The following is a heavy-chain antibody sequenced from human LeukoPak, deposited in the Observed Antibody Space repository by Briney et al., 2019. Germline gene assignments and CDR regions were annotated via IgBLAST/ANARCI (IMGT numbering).Heavy chain of an antibody. Sequence: GGSLRLSCTASGFTFGDYAMSWVRQAPGKGLEWVGFIRSKAYGGTTEYAASVKGRFTISRDDSKSIAYLQMNSLKTEDTAVYYCTRASSGWYEDYYYYMDVWGKGTTVTVSS. D-gene: IGHD6-19*01. V-gene: IGHV3-49*04. CDR2: IRSKAYGGTT. J-gene: IGHJ6*03. CDR1: GFTFGDYA. CDR3: TRASSGWYEDYYYYMDV.